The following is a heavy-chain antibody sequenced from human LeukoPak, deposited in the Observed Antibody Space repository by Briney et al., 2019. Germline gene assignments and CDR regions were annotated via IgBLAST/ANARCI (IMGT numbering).Heavy chain of an antibody. CDR2: INHSGST. V-gene: IGHV4-30-4*08. J-gene: IGHJ6*02. CDR3: ARGADSYYYGMDV. CDR1: GGSISSGDYY. Sequence: SQTLSLTCTVSGGSISSGDYYWSWIRQPPGKGLEWIGEINHSGSTNYNPSLKSRVTISVDTSKNQFSLKLSSVTAADTAVYYCARGADSYYYGMDVWGQGTTVTVSS.